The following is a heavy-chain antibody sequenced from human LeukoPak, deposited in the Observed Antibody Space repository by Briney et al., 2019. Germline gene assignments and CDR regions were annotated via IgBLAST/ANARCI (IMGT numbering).Heavy chain of an antibody. CDR1: GFTFNDYY. D-gene: IGHD5-24*01. CDR3: ARGRKRWLQLSFDY. Sequence: PGGSLRLSCAASGFTFNDYYMSWIRQAPGKGLERIGEINHSGSTNYNPSLKSRVTISVDTSKNQFSLKLSSVTAADTAVYYCARGRKRWLQLSFDYWGQGTLVTVSS. CDR2: INHSGST. V-gene: IGHV4-34*01. J-gene: IGHJ4*02.